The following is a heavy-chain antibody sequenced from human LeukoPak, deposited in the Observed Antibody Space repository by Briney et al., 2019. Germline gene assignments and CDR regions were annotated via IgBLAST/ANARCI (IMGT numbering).Heavy chain of an antibody. J-gene: IGHJ6*02. CDR1: GGSFSGYY. CDR2: INHSGST. D-gene: IGHD3-3*01. CDR3: ARGFLEWLSYYYYGMDV. V-gene: IGHV4-34*01. Sequence: SETLSLTCAVYGGSFSGYYWSWIRQPPGKGLEWIGEINHSGSTNYNPSLKSRVTISVDTSKNQFSLKLSSVTAADTAVYYCARGFLEWLSYYYYGMDVWGQGTTVTVSS.